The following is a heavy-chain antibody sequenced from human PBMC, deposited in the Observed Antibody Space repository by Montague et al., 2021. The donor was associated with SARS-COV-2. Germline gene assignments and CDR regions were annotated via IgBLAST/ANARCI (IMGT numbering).Heavy chain of an antibody. CDR2: GYTSGST. CDR3: ARDGADYSFAYDHDFDV. V-gene: IGHV4-4*07. J-gene: IGHJ3*01. D-gene: IGHD5-12*01. CDR1: GASVTTYY. Sequence: SETLSLTCTVSGASVTTYYWSWIRQPAGKKLEWMERGYTSGSTYNNPSFKSRVTMSLDRSKNHFSLNLRSMTAADTAVYYFARDGADYSFAYDHDFDVWGQGIVVTVSS.